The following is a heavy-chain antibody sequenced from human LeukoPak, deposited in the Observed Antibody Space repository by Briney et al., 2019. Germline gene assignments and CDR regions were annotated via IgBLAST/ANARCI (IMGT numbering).Heavy chain of an antibody. V-gene: IGHV3-48*03. CDR2: ISSSGSTI. J-gene: IGHJ5*02. CDR3: ARGLWFGKLESSSWFDP. D-gene: IGHD3-10*01. Sequence: GGSLRLSCAASGFTFSSYEMNWVRQAPGKGLEWVSYISSSGSTIYYADSVKGRFTISRDNAKNTLYLQMNSLRAEDTAVYYCARGLWFGKLESSSWFDPWGQGTLVTVSS. CDR1: GFTFSSYE.